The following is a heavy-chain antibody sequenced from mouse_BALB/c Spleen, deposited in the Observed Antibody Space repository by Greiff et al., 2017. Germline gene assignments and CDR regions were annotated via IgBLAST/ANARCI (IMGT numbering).Heavy chain of an antibody. CDR1: GYSITSGYY. V-gene: IGHV3-6*02. Sequence: DVKLVESGPGLVKPSQSLSLTCSVTGYSITSGYYWNWIRQFPGNKLEWMGSISYDGSNNYHPSLKNRISITRDTSKNQFFLKLNSVTTEDTATYYCARDDGYIDYWGQGTTRTVSS. J-gene: IGHJ2*01. CDR3: ARDDGYIDY. D-gene: IGHD2-3*01. CDR2: ISYDGSN.